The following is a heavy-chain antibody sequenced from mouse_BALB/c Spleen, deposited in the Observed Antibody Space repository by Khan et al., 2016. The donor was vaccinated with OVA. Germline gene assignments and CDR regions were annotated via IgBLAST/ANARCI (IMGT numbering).Heavy chain of an antibody. CDR3: ARGYDFFAS. CDR2: INPNTDNI. Sequence: VQLQQSGPDLVKPGASVKISCKASGYSFTLYYMSWVKQSHGKSLEWIGRINPNTDNINYNQEFKGKAMLTVDKSSTKAYMELRSLTSADSAVEFWARGYDFFASWGQGTLVTVSP. V-gene: IGHV1-26*01. J-gene: IGHJ3*01. CDR1: GYSFTLYY. D-gene: IGHD2-14*01.